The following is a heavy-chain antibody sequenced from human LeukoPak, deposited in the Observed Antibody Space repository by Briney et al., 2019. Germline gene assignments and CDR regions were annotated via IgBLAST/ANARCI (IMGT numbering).Heavy chain of an antibody. J-gene: IGHJ4*02. CDR1: GFTFSTYW. CDR2: IKLDGSEK. Sequence: PGGSLRLSCSASGFTFSTYWMSWVRQAPGKGLEWVANIKLDGSEKNYMDSVKGRFTISRDNTKNSLYLQMNSLRVEDTAVFYCARDQYDTWSRRGNFDSWGQGTLVIVSS. V-gene: IGHV3-7*03. D-gene: IGHD3-3*01. CDR3: ARDQYDTWSRRGNFDS.